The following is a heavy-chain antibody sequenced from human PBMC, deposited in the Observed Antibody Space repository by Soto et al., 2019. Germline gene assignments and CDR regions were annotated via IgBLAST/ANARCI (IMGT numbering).Heavy chain of an antibody. V-gene: IGHV1-18*01. CDR3: ARELQGLYYFDY. J-gene: IGHJ4*02. Sequence: ASVKVSCKASGYTFARYGTSWVRQAPGQGLEWMGWISSYNSNTKYAQKFQGRVTITRDTSASTAYMELTSLRSEDTAVYYCARELQGLYYFDYWGQGTLVTVSS. CDR2: ISSYNSNT. CDR1: GYTFARYG. D-gene: IGHD2-15*01.